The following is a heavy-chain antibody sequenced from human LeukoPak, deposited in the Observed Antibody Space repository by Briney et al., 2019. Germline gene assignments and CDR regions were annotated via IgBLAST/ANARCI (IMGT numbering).Heavy chain of an antibody. CDR2: IHRNGGST. Sequence: PGGSLRLSCAASGFTSDDYGMSWVRQAPGKGLEWVSGIHRNGGSTGYADSVKGRFTISRDTAKNSLYLQMNSLRAEDTALYHCARGNSNFDYRGQGTLVTVSS. D-gene: IGHD3-10*01. CDR1: GFTSDDYG. J-gene: IGHJ4*02. V-gene: IGHV3-20*01. CDR3: ARGNSNFDY.